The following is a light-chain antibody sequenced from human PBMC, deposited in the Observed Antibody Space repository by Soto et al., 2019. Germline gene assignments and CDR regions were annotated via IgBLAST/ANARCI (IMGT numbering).Light chain of an antibody. Sequence: QSVLTQPPSASGSPGQSVTISCAGTSSDVGAYNSVSWYQQHPGKAPQLMIYEVSKRPSGVPDRFSGSKSGNTASLTVSGLQAEDEAEDYCSSYAGSNTVYVFGTGTKVTVL. V-gene: IGLV2-8*01. CDR2: EVS. CDR3: SSYAGSNTVYV. CDR1: SSDVGAYNS. J-gene: IGLJ1*01.